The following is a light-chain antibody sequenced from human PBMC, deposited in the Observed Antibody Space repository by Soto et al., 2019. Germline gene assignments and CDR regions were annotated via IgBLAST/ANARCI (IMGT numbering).Light chain of an antibody. CDR1: QSPLHSNGYNY. CDR3: MQALQTPLT. Sequence: DIVMTQSPLSLPVTPGEPASISCRSSQSPLHSNGYNYLDWYLQKPGQSPQLLIYLGSNRASGVPGRFSGSGSGTDFTLKISRVEAEDVGVYYCMQALQTPLTFGPGTKVDIK. V-gene: IGKV2-28*01. J-gene: IGKJ3*01. CDR2: LGS.